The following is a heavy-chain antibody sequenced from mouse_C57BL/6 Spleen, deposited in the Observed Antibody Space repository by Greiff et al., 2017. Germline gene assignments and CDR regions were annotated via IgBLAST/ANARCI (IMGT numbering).Heavy chain of an antibody. J-gene: IGHJ2*01. CDR2: IYPGSGST. V-gene: IGHV1-55*01. D-gene: IGHD2-5*01. Sequence: VQLQQPGAELVKPGASVKMSCKASGYTFTSYWITWVKQRPGQGLEWIGDIYPGSGSTNYNEKFKSKATLTVDTSSSTAYMQLSSLTSEDSAVYYCAREGDSNSFFDYWGQGTTLTVSS. CDR3: AREGDSNSFFDY. CDR1: GYTFTSYW.